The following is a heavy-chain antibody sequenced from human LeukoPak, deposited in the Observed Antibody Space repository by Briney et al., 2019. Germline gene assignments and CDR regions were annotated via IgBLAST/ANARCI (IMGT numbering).Heavy chain of an antibody. D-gene: IGHD6-13*01. J-gene: IGHJ4*02. CDR1: GFTFSSYA. Sequence: GGSLRLSCAASGFTFSSYAMSWVRQAPGKGLEWVSTISGSGSSTYYADSVKGRFTISRDNSKNTLYLQMDSLSAEDTAVYYCARAGKYSSSWYDYWGQGTLVTVSS. V-gene: IGHV3-23*01. CDR2: ISGSGSST. CDR3: ARAGKYSSSWYDY.